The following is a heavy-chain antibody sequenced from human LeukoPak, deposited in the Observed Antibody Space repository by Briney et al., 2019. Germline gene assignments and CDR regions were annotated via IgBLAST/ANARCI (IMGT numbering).Heavy chain of an antibody. CDR3: AKAPRGYSGYFDY. CDR2: ISGSGGST. Sequence: GGSLRLSCAASGFTFSSYAMSWVRQAPGKGLEWVSAISGSGGSTYYADSVKGRFTISRDNSKNTLYLQMTSLRAEDTAAYYCAKAPRGYSGYFDYWGQGTLVTVSS. J-gene: IGHJ4*02. CDR1: GFTFSSYA. V-gene: IGHV3-23*01. D-gene: IGHD5-12*01.